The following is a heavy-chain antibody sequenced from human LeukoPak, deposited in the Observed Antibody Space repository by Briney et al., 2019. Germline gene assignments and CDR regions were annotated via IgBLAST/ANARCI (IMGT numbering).Heavy chain of an antibody. J-gene: IGHJ4*02. CDR1: GFTFSSYS. CDR3: ARIHDSSGYHVRWPLDY. Sequence: PGGSLRLSCAASGFTFSSYSMNWVRQAPGKGLEWVSSISSSSSYIYYADSVKGRFTISRDNAKNSLYLQMNSLRAEDTAVYYCARIHDSSGYHVRWPLDYWGQGTLVTVSS. CDR2: ISSSSSYI. D-gene: IGHD3-22*01. V-gene: IGHV3-21*01.